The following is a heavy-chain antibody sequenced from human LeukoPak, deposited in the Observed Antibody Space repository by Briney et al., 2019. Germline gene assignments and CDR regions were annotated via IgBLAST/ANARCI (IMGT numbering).Heavy chain of an antibody. V-gene: IGHV1-2*02. D-gene: IGHD3-9*01. Sequence: ASVKVSCKASGYTFTGYYMHWVRQAPGQGLEWMGWINPNSGDTNYAQKFQGRVTLTRDTSISTAYMELSRLTSDDTAVYYCARVIRMAGYPVHLDYWGQGTLVTVSS. CDR3: ARVIRMAGYPVHLDY. CDR1: GYTFTGYY. J-gene: IGHJ4*02. CDR2: INPNSGDT.